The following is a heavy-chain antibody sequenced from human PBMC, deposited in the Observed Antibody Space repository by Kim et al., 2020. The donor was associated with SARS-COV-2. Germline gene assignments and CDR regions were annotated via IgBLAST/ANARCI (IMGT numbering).Heavy chain of an antibody. Sequence: SETLSLTCTVSGGSINSAGYYWGWIRQHPEKGLEWTGYIYYNGNTYYNPSLKSRITISIDTSKNQFSLKLSSVTAADTAVYYCARGPNFFDSWGQGTLVTVSS. CDR1: GGSINSAGYY. V-gene: IGHV4-31*03. J-gene: IGHJ4*02. CDR2: IYYNGNT. CDR3: ARGPNFFDS.